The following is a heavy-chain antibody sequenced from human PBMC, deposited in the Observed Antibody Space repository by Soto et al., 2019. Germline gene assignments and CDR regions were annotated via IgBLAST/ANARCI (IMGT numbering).Heavy chain of an antibody. Sequence: GGSLRLSCAASGFTFSSYSINWVRQAPGKGLEWVSYISSSSSTIYYADSVKGRFTISRDNAKNSLYLQMNSLRDEDTAVYYCARDLYCGGDCYSDLYYYYGMDVWGQGTTVTVSS. CDR2: ISSSSSTI. J-gene: IGHJ6*02. CDR1: GFTFSSYS. D-gene: IGHD2-21*02. V-gene: IGHV3-48*02. CDR3: ARDLYCGGDCYSDLYYYYGMDV.